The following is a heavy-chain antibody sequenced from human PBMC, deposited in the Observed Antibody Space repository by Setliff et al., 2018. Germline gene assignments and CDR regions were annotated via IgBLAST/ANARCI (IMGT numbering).Heavy chain of an antibody. V-gene: IGHV4-39*01. D-gene: IGHD3-10*01. Sequence: SETLSLTCAVSGGSISSSSYYWSWIRQSPGEGLEWIANIHYNGNLYYNPSLKNRATISMDTSKIQFSLKLISVTAADTALYFCARRPTGPGAPFDIWGHGTMVTVSS. J-gene: IGHJ3*02. CDR2: IHYNGNL. CDR3: ARRPTGPGAPFDI. CDR1: GGSISSSSYY.